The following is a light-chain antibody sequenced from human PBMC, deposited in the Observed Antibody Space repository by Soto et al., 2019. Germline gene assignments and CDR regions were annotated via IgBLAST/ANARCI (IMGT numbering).Light chain of an antibody. CDR3: SSYVGSDNLV. CDR1: SSDVGAYNY. CDR2: GVS. J-gene: IGLJ2*01. Sequence: QSALTQPPSASGSPGQSVTISCTGTSSDVGAYNYVSWYQQHPGKAPKLMIYGVSKRPSGVPDRFSGSKSGNTASLTVSGLQAEDEADYYCSSYVGSDNLVFGGGTQLTVL. V-gene: IGLV2-8*01.